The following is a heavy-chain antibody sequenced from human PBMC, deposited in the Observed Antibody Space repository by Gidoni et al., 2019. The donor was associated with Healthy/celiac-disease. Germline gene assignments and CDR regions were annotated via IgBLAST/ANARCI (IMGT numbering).Heavy chain of an antibody. Sequence: QVQLQESGPGLVKPSETLSLTCTVSGGSISSYYWSWIRQPPGKGLEWIGYIYYSGSTNYNPSLKSRVTISVDTSKNQFSLKLSSVTAADTAVYYCARGYSYGYNYFDYWGQGTLVTVSS. CDR2: IYYSGST. CDR1: GGSISSYY. CDR3: ARGYSYGYNYFDY. V-gene: IGHV4-59*01. J-gene: IGHJ4*02. D-gene: IGHD5-18*01.